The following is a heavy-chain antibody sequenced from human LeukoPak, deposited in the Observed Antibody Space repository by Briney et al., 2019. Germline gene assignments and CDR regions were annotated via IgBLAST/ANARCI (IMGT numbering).Heavy chain of an antibody. CDR1: GGSISSSSYY. CDR3: ARHTYCSGGSCYKYYYYYMDV. CDR2: IYYSGST. Sequence: SETLSLTCTVSGGSISSSSYYWGWIRQPPGKGLEWIESIYYSGSTYYNPSLKSRVTISVDTSKNQFSLKLSSVTAADTAVYYCARHTYCSGGSCYKYYYYYMDVWGKGTTVTISS. D-gene: IGHD2-15*01. V-gene: IGHV4-39*01. J-gene: IGHJ6*03.